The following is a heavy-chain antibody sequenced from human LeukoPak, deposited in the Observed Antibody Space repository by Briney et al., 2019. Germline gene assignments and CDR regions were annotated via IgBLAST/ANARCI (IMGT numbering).Heavy chain of an antibody. CDR1: GGTFTDYY. J-gene: IGHJ4*02. CDR3: ARPKYSSSWYFDS. CDR2: INHSGGT. D-gene: IGHD6-13*01. Sequence: SETLSLTCAVYGGTFTDYYWSWIRQSPGKGLEWLGEINHSGGTNYNPSLKSRVTMSVDMSKNQFSLKVNSVTAADTAVYYCARPKYSSSWYFDSWGQGTLVTVSS. V-gene: IGHV4-34*01.